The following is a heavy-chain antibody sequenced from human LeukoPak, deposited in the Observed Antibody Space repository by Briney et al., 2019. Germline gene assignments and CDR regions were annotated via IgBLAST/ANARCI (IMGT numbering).Heavy chain of an antibody. CDR2: IYHTGST. V-gene: IGHV4-59*03. CDR3: ARADDYNCLDY. D-gene: IGHD5-24*01. J-gene: IGHJ4*02. CDR1: GGSIRNYY. Sequence: SETLSPTCTVSGGSIRNYYWSWIRQPPGKGLEWIGYIYHTGSTNYNPSLKSRVTVSVDTSKNQFSLKLSSVTAADTAVYFCARADDYNCLDYWGQGTLVTVSS.